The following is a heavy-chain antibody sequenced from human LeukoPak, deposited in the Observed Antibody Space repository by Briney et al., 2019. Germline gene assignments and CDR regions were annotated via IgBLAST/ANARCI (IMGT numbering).Heavy chain of an antibody. CDR3: ARVAFLLDRIVVVPSAIAKESDY. Sequence: ASVKVSCKASGYTFTSYGISWVRQAPGQGLEWMGWISAYNGNTNYAQKLQGRVTMTTDTSTSTAYMELRSLRSDDTAVYYCARVAFLLDRIVVVPSAIAKESDYWGQGTLVTVSS. CDR1: GYTFTSYG. D-gene: IGHD2-2*02. CDR2: ISAYNGNT. V-gene: IGHV1-18*01. J-gene: IGHJ4*02.